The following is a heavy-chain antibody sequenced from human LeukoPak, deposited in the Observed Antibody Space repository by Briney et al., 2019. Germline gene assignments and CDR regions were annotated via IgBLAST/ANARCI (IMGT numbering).Heavy chain of an antibody. Sequence: SETLSLTCAVYGGSFSGYYWSWIRQPPGKGLEWIGEINHSGSTNYNPSLKSRVTISVDTSKNQFSLKLSSVTVADTAVYYCASAGSSWYQTFDYWGQGTLVTVSS. V-gene: IGHV4-34*01. CDR2: INHSGST. CDR1: GGSFSGYY. D-gene: IGHD6-13*01. CDR3: ASAGSSWYQTFDY. J-gene: IGHJ4*02.